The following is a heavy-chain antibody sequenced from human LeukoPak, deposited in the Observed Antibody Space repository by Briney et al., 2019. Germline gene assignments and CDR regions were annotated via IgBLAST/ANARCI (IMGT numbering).Heavy chain of an antibody. Sequence: GGSLRLSCAASGFTVRSNYMSWVRQAPGKGLEWVSVIYSNGITYYADSVKGRFTISRDNSKNTLYLQTNSLRAEDTAVYYCAREKDSSWGYWGQGTLVTVSS. CDR3: AREKDSSWGY. CDR1: GFTVRSNY. D-gene: IGHD6-13*01. V-gene: IGHV3-53*01. CDR2: IYSNGIT. J-gene: IGHJ4*02.